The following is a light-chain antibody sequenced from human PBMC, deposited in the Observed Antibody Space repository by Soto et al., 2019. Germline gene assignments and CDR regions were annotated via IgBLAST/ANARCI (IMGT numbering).Light chain of an antibody. V-gene: IGKV3-15*01. J-gene: IGKJ3*01. Sequence: EIVMTQSPATLSVSPGERATVSCRASQSVSSNVAWYQQKPGQAPRLLIYGASTRATGIPGRFSGSGSGTEFTLTISSIQSEDFAVYYCQHYNNCPLTFGPGTKVDIK. CDR1: QSVSSN. CDR2: GAS. CDR3: QHYNNCPLT.